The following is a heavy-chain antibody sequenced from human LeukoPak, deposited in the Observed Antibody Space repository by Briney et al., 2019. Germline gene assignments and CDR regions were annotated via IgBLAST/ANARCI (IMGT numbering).Heavy chain of an antibody. D-gene: IGHD1-26*01. CDR2: IKQDGSEK. CDR3: ARGEGLGTTNGGYYFAY. CDR1: GFTFSSYW. Sequence: GGSLRLSCAASGFTFSSYWMSWVRQAPGKGLEWVANIKQDGSEKYYVDSVKGRFTISRDNAKNSLYLQMNSLRAEDTAVYYCARGEGLGTTNGGYYFAYWGQRSLVIVSS. J-gene: IGHJ4*02. V-gene: IGHV3-7*01.